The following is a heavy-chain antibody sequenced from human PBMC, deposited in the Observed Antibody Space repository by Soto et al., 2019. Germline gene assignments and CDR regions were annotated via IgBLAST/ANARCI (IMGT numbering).Heavy chain of an antibody. CDR3: ARGGVDVVATSAFDY. V-gene: IGHV1-69*01. CDR1: GGTFNNYA. J-gene: IGHJ4*02. CDR2: IIPIIGTA. Sequence: QVQLVQSGAEVKKPGSSVKVSCKASGGTFNNYAISWVRQAPGQGLEWMGGIIPIIGTADYAHKFQGRLAISAEESKGTTFMEVSSLRSEDTALYYCARGGVDVVATSAFDYWGQGTLVTVSS. D-gene: IGHD5-12*01.